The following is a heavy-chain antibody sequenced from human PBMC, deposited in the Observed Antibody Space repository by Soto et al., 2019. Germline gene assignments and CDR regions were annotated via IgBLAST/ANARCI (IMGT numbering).Heavy chain of an antibody. V-gene: IGHV3-23*01. Sequence: EVQLLESGGGLVQPGESLRLSCAASGFTFSSYAMSWVRQAPGKGLEWVTVISGSDDSTYYAASVKCRFTISRDNSKNTLYLQMHSLRAEDTAVYYCAKRSSSSTFDYWGQGTLVTVSS. CDR1: GFTFSSYA. J-gene: IGHJ4*02. D-gene: IGHD6-6*01. CDR2: ISGSDDST. CDR3: AKRSSSSTFDY.